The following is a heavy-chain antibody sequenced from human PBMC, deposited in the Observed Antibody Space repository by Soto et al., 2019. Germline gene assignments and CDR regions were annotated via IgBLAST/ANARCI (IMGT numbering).Heavy chain of an antibody. CDR1: GFTFSSYA. Sequence: EVQLLESGGGLVQPGGSLRLSCAASGFTFSSYAMSWVRQAPGKGLEWVSAISGSGGSTYYADSVKGRFTISRENSKNTLYLQMNSLRAEDTAVYYCTIRVYSYGPLGWGQGTLVTVSS. J-gene: IGHJ4*02. D-gene: IGHD5-18*01. CDR2: ISGSGGST. CDR3: TIRVYSYGPLG. V-gene: IGHV3-23*01.